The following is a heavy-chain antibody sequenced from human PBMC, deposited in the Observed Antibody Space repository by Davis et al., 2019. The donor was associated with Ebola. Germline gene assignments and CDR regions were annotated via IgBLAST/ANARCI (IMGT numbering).Heavy chain of an antibody. Sequence: PGGSLRLSCAASGFTFDDYGMSWVRQAPGKGLEWVSGINWDDISVGYVDSVKGRFTISRDNAKKSVHLQMNSLRAEDTALYYCARVSTRYFDWLIADWGQGTLVTVSS. CDR1: GFTFDDYG. J-gene: IGHJ4*02. CDR2: INWDDISV. D-gene: IGHD3-9*01. V-gene: IGHV3-20*04. CDR3: ARVSTRYFDWLIAD.